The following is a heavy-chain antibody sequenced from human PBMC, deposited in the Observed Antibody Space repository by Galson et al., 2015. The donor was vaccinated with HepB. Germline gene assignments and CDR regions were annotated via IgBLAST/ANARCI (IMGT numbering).Heavy chain of an antibody. CDR2: IIPIFGTA. D-gene: IGHD3-16*02. Sequence: QSGAEVKKPGASVKVSCKASGGTFSSYAISWVRQAPGQGLEWMGGIIPIFGTANYAQKFQGRVTITADESTSTAYMELSSLRSEDTAVYYCASTTPASLALRGMIDYWGQGTLVTVSS. J-gene: IGHJ4*02. V-gene: IGHV1-69*13. CDR3: ASTTPASLALRGMIDY. CDR1: GGTFSSYA.